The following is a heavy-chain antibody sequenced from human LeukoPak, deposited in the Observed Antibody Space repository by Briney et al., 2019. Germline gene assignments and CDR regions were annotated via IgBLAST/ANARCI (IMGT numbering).Heavy chain of an antibody. CDR3: ATDIGGSYGDY. D-gene: IGHD1-26*01. CDR2: ISSTGSYI. V-gene: IGHV3-21*01. J-gene: IGHJ4*02. CDR1: GFTFSSYS. Sequence: PGGTLRLSCAASGFTFSSYSMNWVRQAPGKGLEWVSSISSTGSYIYYADSVKGRFTISRDNAKNSLYLQMNSLRAEDTAVDYCATDIGGSYGDYWGQGTLVTVSS.